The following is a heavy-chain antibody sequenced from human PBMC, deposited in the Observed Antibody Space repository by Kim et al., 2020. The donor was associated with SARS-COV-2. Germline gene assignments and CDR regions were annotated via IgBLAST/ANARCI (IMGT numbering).Heavy chain of an antibody. D-gene: IGHD6-19*01. V-gene: IGHV6-1*01. CDR3: ARVREVAVALYGMDV. Sequence: VSVKSRITINPDTSKNQFSLQLNSVTPEDTAVYYCARVREVAVALYGMDVWGQGTTVTVSS. J-gene: IGHJ6*02.